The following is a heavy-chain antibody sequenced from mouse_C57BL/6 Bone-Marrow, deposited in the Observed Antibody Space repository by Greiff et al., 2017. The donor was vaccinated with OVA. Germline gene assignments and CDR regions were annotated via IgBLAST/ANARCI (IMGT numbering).Heavy chain of an antibody. CDR2: IYPGDGDT. CDR3: ARGDYGSSWHYFDY. Sequence: VHLVESGPELVKPGASVKISCKASGYAFSSSWMNWVKQRPGKGLEWIGRIYPGDGDTNYNGKFKGKATLTADKSSSTAYMQLSSLTSEDSAVYFCARGDYGSSWHYFDYWGQGTTLTVSS. V-gene: IGHV1-82*01. J-gene: IGHJ2*01. CDR1: GYAFSSSW. D-gene: IGHD1-1*01.